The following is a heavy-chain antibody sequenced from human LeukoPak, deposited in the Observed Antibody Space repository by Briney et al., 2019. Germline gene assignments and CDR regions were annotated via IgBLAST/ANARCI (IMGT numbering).Heavy chain of an antibody. CDR1: GGSISSSSYY. D-gene: IGHD6-19*01. Sequence: SETLSLTCTVSGGSISSSSYYWGWIRQPPGKGLEWIGSIYYSGSTYYNPSLKSRVTISVDTSKNQFSLKLSSVTAADTAVYYCARAEGSGWYGNYYNFYMDVWGKGTTVTISS. CDR2: IYYSGST. CDR3: ARAEGSGWYGNYYNFYMDV. J-gene: IGHJ6*03. V-gene: IGHV4-39*07.